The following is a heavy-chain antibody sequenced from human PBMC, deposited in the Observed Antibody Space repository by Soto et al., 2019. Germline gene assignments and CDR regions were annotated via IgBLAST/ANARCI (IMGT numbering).Heavy chain of an antibody. J-gene: IGHJ4*02. Sequence: NPSETLSLTCTVSGVSIRSYFWSWVRQPPGRGLEWIGYTYYTADSKYNPSLESRATISADPSKKQFSLRLSPVTAADTALYFCAGSKNRGVSLDYWGQGAMVTVYS. V-gene: IGHV4-59*01. D-gene: IGHD3-10*01. CDR1: GVSIRSYF. CDR2: TYYTADS. CDR3: AGSKNRGVSLDY.